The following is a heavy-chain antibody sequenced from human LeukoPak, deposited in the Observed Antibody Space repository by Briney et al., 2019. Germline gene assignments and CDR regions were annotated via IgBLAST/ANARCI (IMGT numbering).Heavy chain of an antibody. J-gene: IGHJ1*01. CDR2: ISYDGSNK. Sequence: GGSLRLSCAASGSTFSSYAMHWVRQAPGKGLEWVAVISYDGSNKYYADSVKGRFTISRDNSKNTLYLQMNSLRAEDTAVYYCARVAGSGSYYGYFQHWGQGTLVTVSS. CDR3: ARVAGSGSYYGYFQH. D-gene: IGHD1-26*01. CDR1: GSTFSSYA. V-gene: IGHV3-30-3*01.